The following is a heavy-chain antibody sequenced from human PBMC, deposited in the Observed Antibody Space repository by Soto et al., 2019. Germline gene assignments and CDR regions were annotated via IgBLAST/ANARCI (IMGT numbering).Heavy chain of an antibody. Sequence: EVQLLESGGGLVQPGGSRRLSCAASGFTFSTYAMSWVRQAPGKGLEWVSAISASSSSTYNADSVRGRFTISRDNSKNTLYVQMNSLRAEDTAVYYCAKGGTGTTVGRYMDVWGKGTTVTISS. J-gene: IGHJ6*03. CDR2: ISASSSST. V-gene: IGHV3-23*01. D-gene: IGHD1-7*01. CDR1: GFTFSTYA. CDR3: AKGGTGTTVGRYMDV.